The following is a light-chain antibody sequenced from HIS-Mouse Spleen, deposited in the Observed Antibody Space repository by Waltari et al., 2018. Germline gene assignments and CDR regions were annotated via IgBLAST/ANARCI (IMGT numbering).Light chain of an antibody. CDR3: QVWDSSSDHVV. Sequence: SYVLTQPPSVSVAPGKTARITWGGNNIGSKSVHGYQQKPGQAPVLVVYDDSDRPSGIPERFSGSNSGNTATLTISRVEAGDEADYYCQVWDSSSDHVVFGGGNKLTVL. CDR1: NIGSKS. CDR2: DDS. J-gene: IGLJ2*01. V-gene: IGLV3-21*03.